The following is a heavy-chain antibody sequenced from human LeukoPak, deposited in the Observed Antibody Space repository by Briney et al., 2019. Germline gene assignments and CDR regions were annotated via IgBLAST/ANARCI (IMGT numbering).Heavy chain of an antibody. CDR1: GFTFSSYA. Sequence: GGSLRLSCAASGFTFSSYAMSWVRKAPGKGLEWVSAISGSATSTYYADSVKGRFTISRDNSKNTLYLQMNSLRAEDTAVYYCAKDLSSSWPNALGIWGQGTMVTVSS. J-gene: IGHJ3*02. V-gene: IGHV3-23*01. CDR3: AKDLSSSWPNALGI. CDR2: ISGSATST. D-gene: IGHD6-13*01.